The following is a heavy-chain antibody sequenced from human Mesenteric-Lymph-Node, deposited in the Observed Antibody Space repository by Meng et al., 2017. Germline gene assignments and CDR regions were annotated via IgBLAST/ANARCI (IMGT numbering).Heavy chain of an antibody. CDR1: GLNIVDYD. J-gene: IGHJ3*02. Sequence: GESLKISCAASGLNIVDYDMNWVRQPPGKGLEWVSGINRNGDSTGYADSVKGRFTISKDNAKNSLYLQMNSLRAEDTAVYYCARAGVCGGDCYDAFDIWGQGTMVTVSS. V-gene: IGHV3-20*04. CDR2: INRNGDST. CDR3: ARAGVCGGDCYDAFDI. D-gene: IGHD2-21*02.